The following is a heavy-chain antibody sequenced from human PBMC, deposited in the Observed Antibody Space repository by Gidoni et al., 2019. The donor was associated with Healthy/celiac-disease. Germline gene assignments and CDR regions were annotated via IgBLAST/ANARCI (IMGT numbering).Heavy chain of an antibody. CDR2: IYYSGVT. D-gene: IGHD5-18*01. CDR3: ARSGGIRDSPGVFDS. CDR1: GGSISSNSYY. V-gene: IGHV4-39*01. Sequence: QLQLQESGPGLVKPSETLSLTCTVSGGSISSNSYYWGWIRQPPGKGLEWIGTIYYSGVTYYNPSLKSRVTISVDTSTDQFSLKLSSLTAADTAVYYCARSGGIRDSPGVFDSWGQGTLVTVSS. J-gene: IGHJ4*02.